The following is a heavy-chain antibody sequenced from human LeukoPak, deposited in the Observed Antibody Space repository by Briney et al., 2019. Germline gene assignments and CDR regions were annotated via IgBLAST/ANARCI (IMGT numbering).Heavy chain of an antibody. CDR2: VIYSGNT. Sequence: SETLSLTCNVSGGSISSSSYYWGCIRQPPGKGPEWIGSVIYSGNTFYDPSHRGRVTISIDMSKNLFSLKLTSVTAADTAVYYCARMWSGSYFYFYMDVWGKGTTVTVSS. J-gene: IGHJ6*03. V-gene: IGHV4-39*07. D-gene: IGHD1-26*01. CDR1: GGSISSSSYY. CDR3: ARMWSGSYFYFYMDV.